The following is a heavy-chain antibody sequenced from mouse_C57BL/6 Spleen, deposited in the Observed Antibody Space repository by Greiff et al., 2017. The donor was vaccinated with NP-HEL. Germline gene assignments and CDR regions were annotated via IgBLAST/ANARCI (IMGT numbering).Heavy chain of an antibody. CDR1: GYTFTSYW. CDR2: IDPSDSYT. J-gene: IGHJ2*01. D-gene: IGHD1-1*01. Sequence: QVQLQQPGAELVMPGASVKLSCKASGYTFTSYWMHWVKQRPGPGLEWIGEIDPSDSYTNYNQKFKGKSTLTVDKSSSTAYMQLSSLTSEDSAVYYCARVSSPYYFDYWGQGTTLTVSS. CDR3: ARVSSPYYFDY. V-gene: IGHV1-69*01.